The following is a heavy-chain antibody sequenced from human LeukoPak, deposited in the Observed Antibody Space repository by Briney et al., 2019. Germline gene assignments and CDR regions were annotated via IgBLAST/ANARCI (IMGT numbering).Heavy chain of an antibody. CDR2: IIPIFGTA. V-gene: IGHV1-69*13. CDR1: GYTFTSYG. CDR3: VLYSSSWSDAFDI. D-gene: IGHD6-13*01. J-gene: IGHJ3*02. Sequence: SVKVSCKASGYTFTSYGISWVRQAPGQGLEWMGGIIPIFGTANYAQKFQGRVTITADESTSTAYMELSSLRSEDTAVYYCVLYSSSWSDAFDIWGQGTMVTVSS.